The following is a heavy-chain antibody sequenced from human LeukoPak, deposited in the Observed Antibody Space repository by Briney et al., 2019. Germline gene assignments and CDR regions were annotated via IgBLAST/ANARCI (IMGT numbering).Heavy chain of an antibody. V-gene: IGHV1-2*02. CDR2: INPNSGGT. Sequence: ASVKVSCKASGYTFTGYYMHWVRQAPGQGLEWMGWINPNSGGTNYAQKFQGRVTMSRDTSSSTAYMELSRLRSDDTAVYYSARDLPPHQGPNGVDYWGQGTLVTVSS. J-gene: IGHJ4*02. CDR3: ARDLPPHQGPNGVDY. CDR1: GYTFTGYY. D-gene: IGHD3-10*01.